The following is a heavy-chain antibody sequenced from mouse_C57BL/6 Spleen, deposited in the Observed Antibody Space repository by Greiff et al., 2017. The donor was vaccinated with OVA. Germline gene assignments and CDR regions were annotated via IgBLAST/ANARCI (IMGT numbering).Heavy chain of an antibody. Sequence: VQLKQSGAELARPGASVKLSCKASGYTFTSYGISWVKQRTGQGLEWIGEIYPRSGNTYYNEKFKGKATLTADKSSSTAYMELRSLTSEDSAVYFCARREVEDAMDYWGQGTSVTVSS. CDR3: ARREVEDAMDY. J-gene: IGHJ4*01. CDR1: GYTFTSYG. V-gene: IGHV1-81*01. CDR2: IYPRSGNT. D-gene: IGHD1-1*01.